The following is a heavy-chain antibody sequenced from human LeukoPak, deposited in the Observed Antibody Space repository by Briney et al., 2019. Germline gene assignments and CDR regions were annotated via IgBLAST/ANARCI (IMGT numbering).Heavy chain of an antibody. D-gene: IGHD5-18*01. Sequence: SETLSLTCTVSGGSISSYYWSWIRQPPGKGLEWIGYIYYSGSTNYNPSLKSRVTISVDTSKYQFSLKLSSVTAADTAVYYCARGSGYSYGYSYWGQGTLVTVSS. CDR1: GGSISSYY. J-gene: IGHJ4*02. CDR3: ARGSGYSYGYSY. CDR2: IYYSGST. V-gene: IGHV4-59*01.